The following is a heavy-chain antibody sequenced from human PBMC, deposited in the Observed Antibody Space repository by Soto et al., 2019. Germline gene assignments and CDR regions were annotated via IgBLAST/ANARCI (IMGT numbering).Heavy chain of an antibody. V-gene: IGHV1-8*01. CDR1: GYTFTSYD. Sequence: QVQLVQSGAEVKKPGASVKVSCKASGYTFTSYDINWVRQATGQGLEWMGWMNPNSGNTGYAQKFQGRVTMTRNTSIPTAYMELSSLRSEDTAVYYCASCPYYYHSRAYYIPYWGQGTLVTVSS. J-gene: IGHJ4*02. D-gene: IGHD3-22*01. CDR3: ASCPYYYHSRAYYIPY. CDR2: MNPNSGNT.